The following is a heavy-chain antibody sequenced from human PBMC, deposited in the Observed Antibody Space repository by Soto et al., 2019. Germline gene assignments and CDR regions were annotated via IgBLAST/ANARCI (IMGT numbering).Heavy chain of an antibody. J-gene: IGHJ4*02. Sequence: PGGSLRLSCAASGFTFSSYSMNWVRQAPGKGLEWVSAISGSGGSTYYADSVKGRFTISRDNSKNTLYLQMNSLRAEDTAVYYCATAPYSSSWPPGLFDYWGQGTLVTVSS. CDR3: ATAPYSSSWPPGLFDY. D-gene: IGHD6-13*01. CDR1: GFTFSSYS. CDR2: ISGSGGST. V-gene: IGHV3-23*01.